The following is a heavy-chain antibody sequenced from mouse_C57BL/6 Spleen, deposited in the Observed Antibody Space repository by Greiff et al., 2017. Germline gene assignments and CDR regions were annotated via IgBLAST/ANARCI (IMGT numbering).Heavy chain of an antibody. J-gene: IGHJ2*01. CDR1: GYTFTSYW. CDR3: ARGSPNWDVYYLDY. D-gene: IGHD4-1*02. Sequence: VQLQQPGAELVKPGASVKLSCKASGYTFTSYWMHWVKQRPGQGLEWIGMIHPNSGSTNYNEKFKSKATLTVDKSSSTAYMQRSSLTSEDSAVYYCARGSPNWDVYYLDYWGQGTTLTVSS. V-gene: IGHV1-64*01. CDR2: IHPNSGST.